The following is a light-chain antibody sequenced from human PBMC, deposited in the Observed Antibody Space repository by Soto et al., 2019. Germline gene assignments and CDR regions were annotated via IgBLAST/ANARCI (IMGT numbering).Light chain of an antibody. V-gene: IGLV2-14*01. CDR2: EVS. CDR3: SSYTSSSTLYV. Sequence: QSVLTQPASVSGSPGQSITISCTGTSSNVGGYHYVSWYQQHPGKAPKLMIYEVSNRPSGVSNRFSGSKSGNTASLTISGLQAEDEADYYCSSYTSSSTLYVFGTGTKVTV. CDR1: SSNVGGYHY. J-gene: IGLJ1*01.